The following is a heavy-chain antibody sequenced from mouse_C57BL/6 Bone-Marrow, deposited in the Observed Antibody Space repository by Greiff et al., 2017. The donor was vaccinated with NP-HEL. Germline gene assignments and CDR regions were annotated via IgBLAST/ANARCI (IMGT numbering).Heavy chain of an antibody. J-gene: IGHJ3*01. Sequence: QVQLQQPGAELVKPGASVKLSCKASGYTFTSYWMHWVKQRPGQGLEWIGMIHPNSGSTNYNEKFKSKATLTVDKSSSTAYMQLSSLTSEDSAVYYCARWGWLLWFAYWGQGTLVTVSA. V-gene: IGHV1-64*01. CDR3: ARWGWLLWFAY. CDR2: IHPNSGST. CDR1: GYTFTSYW. D-gene: IGHD2-3*01.